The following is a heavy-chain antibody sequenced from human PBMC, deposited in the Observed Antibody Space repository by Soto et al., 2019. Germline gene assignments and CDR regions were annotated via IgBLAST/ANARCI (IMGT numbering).Heavy chain of an antibody. V-gene: IGHV4-59*01. D-gene: IGHD1-26*01. CDR2: IYASGSP. CDR3: ARGVGSSPPRY. J-gene: IGHJ4*02. CDR1: GGSISVYY. Sequence: QVQLQESGPGQVKPSETLSLTCTISGGSISVYYWSWVRQPPGHELEWIGYIYASGSPYYNPSLGSRVTISADTSKNQISLKLTSPTAADTAVYYCARGVGSSPPRYWGRGTLVTVSS.